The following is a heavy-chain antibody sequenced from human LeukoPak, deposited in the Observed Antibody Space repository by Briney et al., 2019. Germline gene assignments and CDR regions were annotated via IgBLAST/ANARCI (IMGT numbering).Heavy chain of an antibody. J-gene: IGHJ4*02. CDR1: GFTFSSYG. Sequence: GGSLRLSCAASGFTFSSYGMHRVRQAPGKGLEWVAVISYDGSNKYYADSVKGRFTISRDNSKNTLYLQMNSLRAEDTAVYYCVKDWGGGDDYWGQGTLVTVSS. CDR2: ISYDGSNK. D-gene: IGHD3-10*01. CDR3: VKDWGGGDDY. V-gene: IGHV3-30*18.